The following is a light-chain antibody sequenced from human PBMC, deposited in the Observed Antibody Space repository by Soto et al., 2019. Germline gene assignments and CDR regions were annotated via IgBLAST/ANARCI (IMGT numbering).Light chain of an antibody. CDR3: QPYKKWPRT. Sequence: EIVMTQSPATVSVSPGERATLSCRASQSVSSNLAWYQQKPGQAPRLLIYDASTRATGMSARFSGSGSGTEFTLTISSLQSEDFAVYYCQPYKKWPRTFGQGTKVEIK. V-gene: IGKV3-15*01. CDR1: QSVSSN. CDR2: DAS. J-gene: IGKJ1*01.